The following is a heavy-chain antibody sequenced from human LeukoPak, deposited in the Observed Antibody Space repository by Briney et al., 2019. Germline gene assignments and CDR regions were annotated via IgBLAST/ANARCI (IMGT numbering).Heavy chain of an antibody. CDR1: GGTFSSYA. J-gene: IGHJ4*02. Sequence: AASVKVSCKASGGTFSSYAISWVRQAPGQGLEWMGGIIPIFGTANYAQKFQGRVTITADESTSTAYMELGSLRSEDTAVYYCARDSGAAANYDSSGYYSFDYWGQGTLVTVSS. V-gene: IGHV1-69*13. D-gene: IGHD3-22*01. CDR2: IIPIFGTA. CDR3: ARDSGAAANYDSSGYYSFDY.